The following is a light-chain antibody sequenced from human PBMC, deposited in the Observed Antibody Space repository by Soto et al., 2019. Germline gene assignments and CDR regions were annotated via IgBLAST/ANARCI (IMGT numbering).Light chain of an antibody. Sequence: IVMTQSPDSRAVSLGERATIDCTSSQSVLYSSNNKIYLAWYRQKPGQPPKLLIYWASIRESGVPDRISGRGSGTDFTLTISSLQAEDVAIYYCEQYYSTPPYTFGQGTKLEIK. CDR1: QSVLYSSNNKIY. CDR2: WAS. J-gene: IGKJ2*01. V-gene: IGKV4-1*01. CDR3: EQYYSTPPYT.